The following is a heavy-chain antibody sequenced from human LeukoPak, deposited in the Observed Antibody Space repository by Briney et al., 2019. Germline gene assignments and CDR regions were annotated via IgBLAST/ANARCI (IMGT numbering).Heavy chain of an antibody. CDR3: AKAGSSWYGNWFDP. J-gene: IGHJ5*02. V-gene: IGHV3-23*01. CDR2: ISGSGGST. CDR1: GFTFSSYA. Sequence: GRSLRLSCAASGFTFSSYAMSWVRQAPGKGLEWVSAISGSGGSTYYADSVKGRFTISRDNSKNTLYLQMNSLRAEDTAVYYCAKAGSSWYGNWFDPWGQGTLVTVSS. D-gene: IGHD6-13*01.